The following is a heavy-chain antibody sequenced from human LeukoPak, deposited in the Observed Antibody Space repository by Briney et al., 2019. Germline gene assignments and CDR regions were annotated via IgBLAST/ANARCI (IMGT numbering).Heavy chain of an antibody. Sequence: SETLSLTCAVYGGSFSGYYRSWIRQPPGKGLEWIGEINHSGSTNYNPSLKSRVTISVDTSKNQFSLKLSSVTAADTAVYYCARGGIVVVPAANDFDYWGQGTLVTVSS. CDR3: ARGGIVVVPAANDFDY. D-gene: IGHD2-2*01. CDR1: GGSFSGYY. V-gene: IGHV4-34*01. J-gene: IGHJ4*02. CDR2: INHSGST.